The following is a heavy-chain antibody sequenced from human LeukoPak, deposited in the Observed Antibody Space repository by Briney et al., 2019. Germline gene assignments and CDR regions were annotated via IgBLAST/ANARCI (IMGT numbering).Heavy chain of an antibody. J-gene: IGHJ4*02. D-gene: IGHD5-18*01. V-gene: IGHV3-64*01. CDR2: ISSNGGST. CDR1: GFTFSSYA. Sequence: PGGSLRLSCAASGFTFSSYAMHWVRQAPGKGLEYVSAISSNGGSTYYANSVKGRFTISRDNSKNTLYLQMNSLRAEDTAVYYCARGIQLRGAKAGYYFDYWGQGTLVTVSS. CDR3: ARGIQLRGAKAGYYFDY.